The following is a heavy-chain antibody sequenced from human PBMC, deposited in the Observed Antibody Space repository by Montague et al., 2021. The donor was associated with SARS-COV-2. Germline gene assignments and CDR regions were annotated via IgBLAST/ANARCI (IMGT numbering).Heavy chain of an antibody. Sequence: SLRLSCAASGFTFSNFNMYWVRQTPGKGLEWVGFISYDENNKYYADPVKGRFTISRGNSKNTLYLQMNSLRADDTAIYYCARDSFGMDVWGQGTTVTVSS. CDR2: ISYDENNK. V-gene: IGHV3-30-3*01. CDR1: GFTFSNFN. CDR3: ARDSFGMDV. J-gene: IGHJ6*02.